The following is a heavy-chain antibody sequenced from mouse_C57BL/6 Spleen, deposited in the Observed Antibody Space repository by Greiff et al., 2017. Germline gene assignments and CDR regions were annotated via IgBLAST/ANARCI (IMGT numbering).Heavy chain of an antibody. V-gene: IGHV5-4*01. Sequence: VQLKESGGGLVKPGGSLKLSCAASGFTFSSYAMSWVRQTPEKRLEWVATISDGGSYTYYPDNVKGRFTITRDNAKNNLYLQMSHLESEDTAMYYCARDWYFDVWGTGTTVTVSS. J-gene: IGHJ1*03. CDR2: ISDGGSYT. CDR1: GFTFSSYA. CDR3: ARDWYFDV.